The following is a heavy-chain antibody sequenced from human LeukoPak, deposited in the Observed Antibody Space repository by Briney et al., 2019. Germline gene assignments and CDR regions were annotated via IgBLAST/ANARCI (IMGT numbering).Heavy chain of an antibody. CDR2: ISSSTTYI. CDR3: ATHSGTYHRNY. J-gene: IGHJ4*02. Sequence: PGGSLRLSCAASGFTFSTYTMTWVRQAPGKGLEWISSISSSTTYIYYADSVKGRFTISRDNAENSLYLQMNSLRAEDTAVYYCATHSGTYHRNYWGQGTLVTVSS. D-gene: IGHD1-26*01. CDR1: GFTFSTYT. V-gene: IGHV3-21*01.